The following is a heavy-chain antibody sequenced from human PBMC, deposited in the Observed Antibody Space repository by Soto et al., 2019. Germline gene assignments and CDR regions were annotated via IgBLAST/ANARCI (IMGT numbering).Heavy chain of an antibody. D-gene: IGHD5-12*01. J-gene: IGHJ4*02. CDR1: GFTLSDYY. V-gene: IGHV3-11*01. Sequence: PGGSLRLSCAASGFTLSDYYMSWIRQAPGKGLEWVSFISSRSSTIYYADSVKGRFTISRDNAKNSLYLQMNRLRADDTAVYYCATDSGYSSASAYYFGFWGQGALVTVSS. CDR3: ATDSGYSSASAYYFGF. CDR2: ISSRSSTI.